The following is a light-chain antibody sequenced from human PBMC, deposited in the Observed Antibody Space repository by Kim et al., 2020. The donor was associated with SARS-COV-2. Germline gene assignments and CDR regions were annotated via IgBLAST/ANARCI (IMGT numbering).Light chain of an antibody. CDR1: QGVSTY. CDR3: QQYHTSPYN. V-gene: IGKV3-20*01. Sequence: SLSPGERATLSCRAGQGVSTYLAWYQQKPGQSPRLLIYGAFNRAPGIPDRFSGSESGTDFTLTISGLEPEDFAVYYCQQYHTSPYNFGPGTKLEI. J-gene: IGKJ2*01. CDR2: GAF.